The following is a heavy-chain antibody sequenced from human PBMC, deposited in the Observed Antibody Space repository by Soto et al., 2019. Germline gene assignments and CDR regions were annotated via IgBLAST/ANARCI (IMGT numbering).Heavy chain of an antibody. CDR1: GYTFTSYG. CDR2: ISAYNGNT. Sequence: ASVKVSCKASGYTFTSYGISWVRQAPGQGLEWMGWISAYNGNTNYAQKLQGRVTMTTDTSTSTAYMELRSLRSDDTAVYYCARGLGYCSSTSCKLYYMDVWGKGTTVTVSS. V-gene: IGHV1-18*01. J-gene: IGHJ6*03. D-gene: IGHD2-2*01. CDR3: ARGLGYCSSTSCKLYYMDV.